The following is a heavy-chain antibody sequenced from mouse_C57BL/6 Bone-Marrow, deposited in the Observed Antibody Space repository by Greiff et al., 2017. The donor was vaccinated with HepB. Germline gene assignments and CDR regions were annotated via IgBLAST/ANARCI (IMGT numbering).Heavy chain of an antibody. V-gene: IGHV1-82*01. D-gene: IGHD2-2*01. CDR2: IYPGDGDT. CDR1: GYAFSSSW. Sequence: QVQLQQSGPELVKPGASVKISCKASGYAFSSSWMNWVKQRPGKVLEWIGRIYPGDGDTNYNGKFKGKATLTADKSSSTAYMQLSSLTSEDSAVYFCAIWLRHYFDYWGQGTTLTVSS. CDR3: AIWLRHYFDY. J-gene: IGHJ2*01.